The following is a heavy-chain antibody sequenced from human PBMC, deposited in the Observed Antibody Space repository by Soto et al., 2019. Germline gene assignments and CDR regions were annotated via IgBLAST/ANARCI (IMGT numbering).Heavy chain of an antibody. CDR3: ARGDYDVLTGHYPLDY. CDR2: INPSGGST. CDR1: GYTLTSYY. D-gene: IGHD3-9*01. J-gene: IGHJ4*02. V-gene: IGHV1-46*01. Sequence: DSVKVSCKASGYTLTSYYMHWVRQAPGQGLAWMGIINPSGGSTSYAQNYQGRITMTRDTSTTTVYMELSSLRSEDTAVYFCARGDYDVLTGHYPLDYWGQGTLVTVSS.